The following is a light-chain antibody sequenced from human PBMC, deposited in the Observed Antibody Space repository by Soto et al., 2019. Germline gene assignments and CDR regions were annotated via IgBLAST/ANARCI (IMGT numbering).Light chain of an antibody. J-gene: IGLJ2*01. CDR3: SSYTSSRTLV. CDR2: EVS. Sequence: QSALTQPASVSGSPGQSITISCTGSXSDVGGYNYVSWYQQHPGKAPKLMIYEVSNRPSGVSNRFSGSKSGNTASLTISGLQAEDEADYYCSSYTSSRTLVFGGGTKLTVL. CDR1: XSDVGGYNY. V-gene: IGLV2-14*01.